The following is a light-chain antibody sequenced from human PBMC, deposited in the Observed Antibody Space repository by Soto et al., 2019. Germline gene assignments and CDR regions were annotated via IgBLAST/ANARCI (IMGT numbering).Light chain of an antibody. V-gene: IGLV1-47*01. CDR1: SSNIGSNY. CDR2: SNN. Sequence: QSVLTQPPSASGTPGQRVTISCSGSSSNIGSNYVYWHQQLPGTAPKLLIYSNNQRPSGVPDRFSGSKSGISASLAISGLRSEDEADYYCAAWDDSLSGVVFGGGTKLTVL. CDR3: AAWDDSLSGVV. J-gene: IGLJ2*01.